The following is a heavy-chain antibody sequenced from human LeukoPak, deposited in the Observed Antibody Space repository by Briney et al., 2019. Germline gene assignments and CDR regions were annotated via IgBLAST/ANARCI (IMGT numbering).Heavy chain of an antibody. Sequence: SETLSLTCTVSGGSISSSSYYWGWIRQPPGKGLEWIGSIYYSGSTYYNPSLKSRVIISVDTSKNQFSLKLSSVTAADTAVYYCARLTVKWGSNFDYWGQGTLVTVSS. J-gene: IGHJ4*02. CDR2: IYYSGST. D-gene: IGHD7-27*01. V-gene: IGHV4-39*01. CDR3: ARLTVKWGSNFDY. CDR1: GGSISSSSYY.